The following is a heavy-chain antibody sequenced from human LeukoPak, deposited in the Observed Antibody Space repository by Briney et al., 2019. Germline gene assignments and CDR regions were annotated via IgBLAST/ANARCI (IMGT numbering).Heavy chain of an antibody. J-gene: IGHJ4*02. CDR1: GGSISSYY. CDR2: IYTGGST. V-gene: IGHV4-4*07. Sequence: PSETLSLTCTVSGGSISSYYWSWIRQPAGKGLEWIGRIYTGGSTNYNPSLKSRVTMSVDTSKNQFSLKLSSVTAADTAVYYCARRYSGYDYGYFDYWGQGTLVTVSS. D-gene: IGHD5-12*01. CDR3: ARRYSGYDYGYFDY.